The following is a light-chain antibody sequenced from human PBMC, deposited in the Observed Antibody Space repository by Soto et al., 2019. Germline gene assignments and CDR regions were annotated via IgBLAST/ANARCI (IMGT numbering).Light chain of an antibody. CDR3: QQYNDWPIT. Sequence: QSSATLSMSPKERVTLSCRASQSAGSNLASYQQKRGQVPRLPIYGASTRATGIPVRFSGSGSGTEFTLAICSLQSEDFAVYYCQQYNDWPITFGGGTKVDIK. CDR1: QSAGSN. V-gene: IGKV3-15*01. CDR2: GAS. J-gene: IGKJ4*01.